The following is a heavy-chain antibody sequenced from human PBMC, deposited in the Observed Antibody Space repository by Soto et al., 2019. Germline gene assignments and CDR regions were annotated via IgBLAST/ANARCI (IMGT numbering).Heavy chain of an antibody. J-gene: IGHJ5*02. CDR2: ISYDGGNK. Sequence: QVQLVESGGGVVQPGRSLRLSCAASGFTFSNYGMHWVRQAPGKGLEWVAVISYDGGNKYYADSVKGRFTISRDNSKNTLDLQMNSRRVEDTAVYSGAKDRWYCSGGNCYGGFDPWGQGTLVTVSS. D-gene: IGHD2-15*01. CDR3: AKDRWYCSGGNCYGGFDP. V-gene: IGHV3-30*18. CDR1: GFTFSNYG.